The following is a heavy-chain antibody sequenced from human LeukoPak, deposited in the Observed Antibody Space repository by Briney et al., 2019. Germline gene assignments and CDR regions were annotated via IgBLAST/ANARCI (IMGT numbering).Heavy chain of an antibody. Sequence: GGSLRLSCAASGFTFRSYGMHWVRQAPGKGLEWVAFIRYDGSNENYAVSVKGRLTISRDNSKNTLYLQMNSLRLEDTAVYYCAKHGSGSYEDWGQGTLVTVS. V-gene: IGHV3-30*02. D-gene: IGHD3-10*01. CDR2: IRYDGSNE. CDR3: AKHGSGSYED. CDR1: GFTFRSYG. J-gene: IGHJ4*02.